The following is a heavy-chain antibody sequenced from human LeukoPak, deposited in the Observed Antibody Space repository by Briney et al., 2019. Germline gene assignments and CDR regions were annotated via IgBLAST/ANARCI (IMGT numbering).Heavy chain of an antibody. D-gene: IGHD6-19*01. Sequence: GRSLRLSCAASGFTFDDYAMHWVRHAPGKGLEWVSGISWNSGSIGYADSVKGRFTISRDNAKNSLYLQMNSLRAEDTALYYCAKGYSSGWRHFDYWGQGTLVTVSS. CDR2: ISWNSGSI. CDR3: AKGYSSGWRHFDY. CDR1: GFTFDDYA. J-gene: IGHJ4*02. V-gene: IGHV3-9*01.